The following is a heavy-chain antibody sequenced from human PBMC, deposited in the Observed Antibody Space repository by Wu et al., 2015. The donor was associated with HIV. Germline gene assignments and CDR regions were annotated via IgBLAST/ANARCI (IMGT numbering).Heavy chain of an antibody. CDR2: ISAYDGNT. V-gene: IGHV1-18*01. Sequence: QLVQSGAEVKKAGSSVKVSCKASGGSFRNYGISWVRQAPGQGLEWMGGISAYDGNTDYAQKFQDRISMTTDTSTTTAYMELRSLRSDDTAVYYCVRDQQWPAEYYHYYGMDFWGQRDHGPPSP. J-gene: IGHJ6*02. D-gene: IGHD6-19*01. CDR1: GGSFRNYG. CDR3: VRDQQWPAEYYHYYGMDF.